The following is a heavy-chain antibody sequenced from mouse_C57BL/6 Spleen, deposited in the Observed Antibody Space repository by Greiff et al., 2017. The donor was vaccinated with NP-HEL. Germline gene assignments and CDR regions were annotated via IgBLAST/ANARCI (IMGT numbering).Heavy chain of an antibody. J-gene: IGHJ3*01. V-gene: IGHV5-4*03. Sequence: EVKLQESGGGLVKPGGSLKLSCAASGFTFSSYAMSWVRQTPEKRLEWVATISDGGSYTYYPDNVKGRFTISRDNAKNNLYLQMSHLKSEDTAMYYCARALKGFAYWGQGTLVTVSA. CDR3: ARALKGFAY. CDR1: GFTFSSYA. CDR2: ISDGGSYT.